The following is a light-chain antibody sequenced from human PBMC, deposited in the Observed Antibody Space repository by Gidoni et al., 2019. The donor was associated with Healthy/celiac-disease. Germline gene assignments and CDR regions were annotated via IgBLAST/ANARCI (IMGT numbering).Light chain of an antibody. CDR1: QSISSW. CDR2: KAS. V-gene: IGKV1-5*03. Sequence: DIQITQSPSPLSASVGDRVTLTCRASQSISSWLAWYQQKQGKAPKLLIYKASSLESGVPSRFSGSGSGTEFTLTISSLQPDDFATYYCQQYNSYLWTFGQGTKVEIK. CDR3: QQYNSYLWT. J-gene: IGKJ1*01.